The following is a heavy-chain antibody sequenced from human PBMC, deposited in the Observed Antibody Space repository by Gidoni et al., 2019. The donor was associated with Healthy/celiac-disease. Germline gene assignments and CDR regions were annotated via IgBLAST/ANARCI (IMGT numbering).Heavy chain of an antibody. Sequence: EVQLVESGGGLVQPGRSLRLSCAASGFSFDDSAIHWVRQAPGKGLEWVSGISWNSGSIGYADSVKGRFTISRDNAKNSLYLQMNSLRAEDTALYYCAKGGPRTYYYDSSGYYGIDYWGQGTLVTVSS. CDR2: ISWNSGSI. CDR1: GFSFDDSA. V-gene: IGHV3-9*01. D-gene: IGHD3-22*01. CDR3: AKGGPRTYYYDSSGYYGIDY. J-gene: IGHJ4*02.